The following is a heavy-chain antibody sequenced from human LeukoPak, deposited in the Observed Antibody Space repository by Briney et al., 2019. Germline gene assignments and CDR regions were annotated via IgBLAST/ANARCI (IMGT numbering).Heavy chain of an antibody. CDR3: ARDAPSRYYYYMDV. Sequence: GGSLRLSCAASGFTFSSYWMSWVRQAPGKGLEWVANIKQDGSEKYYVDSVKGRFTISRDNAKNSLYLQMNSLRAEDTAVYYCARDAPSRYYYYMDVWGKGTTVTVSS. CDR2: IKQDGSEK. CDR1: GFTFSSYW. J-gene: IGHJ6*03. V-gene: IGHV3-7*03.